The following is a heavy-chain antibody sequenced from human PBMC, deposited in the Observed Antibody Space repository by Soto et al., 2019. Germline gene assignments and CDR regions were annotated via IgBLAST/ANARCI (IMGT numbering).Heavy chain of an antibody. D-gene: IGHD5-12*01. CDR2: INHSGST. Sequence: QVQLQQWGAGLLKPSETLSLTCAVYGGSFSGYYWSWIRQPPGKGLEWIGEINHSGSTNYNPSLKSRVTISVDTSKNQFSLKLSSVTAADTAVYYCASERSGSDRFYYYYCMYVWGKGTTVTVSS. J-gene: IGHJ6*03. CDR1: GGSFSGYY. V-gene: IGHV4-34*01. CDR3: ASERSGSDRFYYYYCMYV.